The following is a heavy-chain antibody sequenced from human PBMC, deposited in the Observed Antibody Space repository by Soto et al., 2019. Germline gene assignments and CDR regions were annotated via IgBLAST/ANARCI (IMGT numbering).Heavy chain of an antibody. D-gene: IGHD3-3*01. Sequence: GASVKVSCKASGYTFTGYYMHWVRQAPGQGLEWMGWINPNSGGTNYAQKFQGRVTMTRDTSISTAYMELSRLRSDDTAIYYCARHKTIWIELSGYYNMDVWGQGATVTVSS. V-gene: IGHV1-2*02. J-gene: IGHJ6*02. CDR2: INPNSGGT. CDR1: GYTFTGYY. CDR3: ARHKTIWIELSGYYNMDV.